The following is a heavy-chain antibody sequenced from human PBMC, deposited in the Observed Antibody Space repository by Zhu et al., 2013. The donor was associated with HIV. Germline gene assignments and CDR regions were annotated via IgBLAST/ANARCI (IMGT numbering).Heavy chain of an antibody. V-gene: IGHV1-18*01. Sequence: QVQLVRSGAEVKKPGASVKVSCKASGYTFTSYGISWVRQAPGQGLEWMGWISAYNGNTNYAQKLQGRVTMTTDTSTSTAYMELGSLRSDDTAVYYCARVGYCTNGVCYDSKGYFDYWGQGTLVTVSS. CDR3: ARVGYCTNGVCYDSKGYFDY. CDR1: GYTFTSYG. D-gene: IGHD2-8*01. J-gene: IGHJ4*02. CDR2: ISAYNGNT.